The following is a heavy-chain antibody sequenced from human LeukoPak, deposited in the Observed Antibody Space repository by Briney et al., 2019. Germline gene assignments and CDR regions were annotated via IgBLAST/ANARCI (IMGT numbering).Heavy chain of an antibody. CDR1: GDSVSSNSAA. J-gene: IGHJ4*02. Sequence: SQTLSLTCAISGDSVSSNSAAWSWLRQSPSRGLEWLGRTYYRSKWYKDCAVSVKSRITINPDTSKNQFSLQLNSVTPEDTAVYYCARASEVRGVIPLYFDYWGQGTPVTVSS. D-gene: IGHD3-10*01. V-gene: IGHV6-1*01. CDR3: ARASEVRGVIPLYFDY. CDR2: TYYRSKWYK.